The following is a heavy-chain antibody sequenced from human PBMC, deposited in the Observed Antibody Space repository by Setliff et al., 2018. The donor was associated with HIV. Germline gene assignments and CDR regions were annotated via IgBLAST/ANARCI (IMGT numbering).Heavy chain of an antibody. Sequence: SVKVSCKASGDTLSIHPISWVRQAPGRGLDWMGGIIPAFGTPNYAQKFQGRVTITTDESTTTVFMELTGLRSEDTAVYYCATALAGMATISAYWGQGTLVTVSS. CDR2: IIPAFGTP. V-gene: IGHV1-69*05. CDR1: GDTLSIHP. CDR3: ATALAGMATISAY. J-gene: IGHJ4*02. D-gene: IGHD5-12*01.